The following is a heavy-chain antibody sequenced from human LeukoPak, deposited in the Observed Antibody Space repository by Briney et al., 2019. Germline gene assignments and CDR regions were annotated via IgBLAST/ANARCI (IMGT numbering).Heavy chain of an antibody. CDR2: IYYSRST. V-gene: IGHV4-59*08. J-gene: IGHJ4*02. Sequence: PSETLSLTCTVSGGSISSYYWSWIRQPPGKGLEWIAYIYYSRSTNYNPSLKSRVTISLDTSKNQLFLKVSSVTAAGTAVYYCARHSGSFLGDYFDYWGQGILVTVSS. CDR1: GGSISSYY. D-gene: IGHD1-26*01. CDR3: ARHSGSFLGDYFDY.